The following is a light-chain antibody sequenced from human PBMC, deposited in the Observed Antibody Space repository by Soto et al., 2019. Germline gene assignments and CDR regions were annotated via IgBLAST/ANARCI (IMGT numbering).Light chain of an antibody. Sequence: DIQMTQSPSSLSASVGDRVTITCRASQSISSYLNWYQQKPGKAPKLLIYAASSLQSGVPSRFSGSGSGTDFTLTISSLQPEYFATYYCQQSYSTHITFGQGTRLEI. CDR2: AAS. CDR1: QSISSY. CDR3: QQSYSTHIT. J-gene: IGKJ5*01. V-gene: IGKV1-39*01.